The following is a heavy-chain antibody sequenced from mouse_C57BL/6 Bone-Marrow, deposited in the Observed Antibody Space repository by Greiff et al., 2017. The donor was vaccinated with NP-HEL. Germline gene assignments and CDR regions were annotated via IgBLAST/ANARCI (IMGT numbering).Heavy chain of an antibody. CDR1: GYTFTNYW. D-gene: IGHD1-1*01. V-gene: IGHV1-63*01. J-gene: IGHJ1*03. CDR3: ARGILRSGWYFDV. CDR2: IYPGGGYT. Sequence: LPEAGAELVRPGTSVKMSCKASGYTFTNYWIGWAKQRPGHGLEWIGDIYPGGGYTNYNEKFKGKATLTADKSSSTAYMQFSSLTSEDSAIYYCARGILRSGWYFDVWGTGTTVTVSS.